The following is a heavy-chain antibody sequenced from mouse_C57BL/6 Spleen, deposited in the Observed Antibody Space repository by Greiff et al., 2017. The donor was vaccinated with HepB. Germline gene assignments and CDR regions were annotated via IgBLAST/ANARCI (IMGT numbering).Heavy chain of an antibody. J-gene: IGHJ4*01. V-gene: IGHV1-69*01. D-gene: IGHD2-4*01. Sequence: QVQLQQSGAELVMPGASVKLSCKASGYTFTSYWMHWVKQRPGQGLEWIGEIDPSDSYTNYNQKFKGKSTLTVDKSSSTAYMQLSSLTSEDSAVYYCARRAYDYDQGGAMDYWGQGTSVTVSS. CDR2: IDPSDSYT. CDR1: GYTFTSYW. CDR3: ARRAYDYDQGGAMDY.